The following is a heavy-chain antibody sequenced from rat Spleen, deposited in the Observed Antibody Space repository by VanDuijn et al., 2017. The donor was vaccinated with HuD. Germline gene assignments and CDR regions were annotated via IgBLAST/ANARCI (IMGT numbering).Heavy chain of an antibody. Sequence: EVQLVESGGGLVQPGRSLKLSCAASGFTFSSFPMAWVRQAPKKGLEWVATISYDGSSTYYRDSVKGRFTISRDNAKSTLSLQMDSLRSEDTATXXXARXHYGXXDYFDYXGQGVMXXVSS. J-gene: IGHJ2*01. CDR1: GFTFSSFP. V-gene: IGHV5-7*01. D-gene: IGHD1-7*01. CDR2: ISYDGSST. CDR3: ARXHYGXXDYFDY.